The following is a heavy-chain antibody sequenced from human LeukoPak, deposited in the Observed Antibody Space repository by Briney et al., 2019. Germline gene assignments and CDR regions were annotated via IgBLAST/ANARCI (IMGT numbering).Heavy chain of an antibody. CDR3: ARGYCSGGSCYSYYYYNYMDV. J-gene: IGHJ6*03. V-gene: IGHV4-38-2*02. CDR2: ISYSGST. CDR1: GYSIRSGYY. D-gene: IGHD2-15*01. Sequence: KTSETLSLTCTVSGYSIRSGYYWGWIRQPPGKGLEWIGSISYSGSTYYNPSLKSRVTISVDTSKNQFSLKLSSVTAADTAVYYCARGYCSGGSCYSYYYYNYMDVWGKGTTVTVSS.